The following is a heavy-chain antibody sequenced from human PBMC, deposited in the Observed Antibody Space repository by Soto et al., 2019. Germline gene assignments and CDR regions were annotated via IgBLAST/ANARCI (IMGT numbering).Heavy chain of an antibody. CDR1: GFTFSSYS. V-gene: IGHV3-21*01. CDR3: ARNIVLMVYAALDY. Sequence: PGGSLRLSCAASGFTFSSYSMNWVRQAPGKGLEWVSSISSSSSYIYYADSVKGRFTISRDNAKNSLYLQMNSLRAEDTAVYYCARNIVLMVYAALDYWGQGTLVTVSS. J-gene: IGHJ4*02. D-gene: IGHD2-8*01. CDR2: ISSSSSYI.